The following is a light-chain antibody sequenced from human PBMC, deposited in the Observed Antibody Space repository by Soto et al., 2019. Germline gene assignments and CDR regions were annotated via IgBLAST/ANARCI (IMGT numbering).Light chain of an antibody. CDR2: EVS. CDR1: SSDVGGYNY. J-gene: IGLJ3*02. Sequence: QSALTQPASVSGSPGQSITISCTETSSDVGGYNYISWYQQHPGKAPKLMIYEVSNRPSGVSNRFSGSKSGNTASLTISGLQAEDEADYYCNSYTSSAFWVFGGGTKLTVL. V-gene: IGLV2-14*01. CDR3: NSYTSSAFWV.